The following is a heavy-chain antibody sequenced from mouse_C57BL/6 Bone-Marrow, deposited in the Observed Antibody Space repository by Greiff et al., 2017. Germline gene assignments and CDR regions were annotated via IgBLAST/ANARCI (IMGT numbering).Heavy chain of an antibody. D-gene: IGHD1-1*01. CDR3: ARVYGGDFDY. CDR2: ISYSGNT. CDR1: GYSITSDYA. V-gene: IGHV3-2*02. Sequence: EVQRVESGPGLVKPSQSLSLICTVTGYSITSDYAWNWIRQFPGNKLEWMGFISYSGNTNYNPSLKSRISITRDTSKNQLFLHLNSVTTEDTATYYCARVYGGDFDYWGQGTTLTVSS. J-gene: IGHJ2*01.